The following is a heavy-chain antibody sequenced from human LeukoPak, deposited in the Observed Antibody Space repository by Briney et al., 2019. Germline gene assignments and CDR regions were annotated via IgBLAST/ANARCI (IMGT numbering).Heavy chain of an antibody. CDR2: IYSGGAT. D-gene: IGHD6-13*01. J-gene: IGHJ4*02. Sequence: GGSLRLSCAASGVTVGNNYMIWVRQAPGKGLEWFSRIYSGGATNYADSVKGRFTISRDSSKNTLFLQLNSLRAEDTAVYYCARDPSAVALGTYGWGQGTLVTVSS. V-gene: IGHV3-66*01. CDR1: GVTVGNNY. CDR3: ARDPSAVALGTYG.